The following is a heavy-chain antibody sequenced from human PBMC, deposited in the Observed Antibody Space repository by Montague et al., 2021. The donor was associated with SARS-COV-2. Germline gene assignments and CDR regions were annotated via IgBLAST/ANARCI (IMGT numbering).Heavy chain of an antibody. CDR2: IYSGGST. J-gene: IGHJ6*02. CDR1: GITVSRNY. CDR3: ARDLLEIGGMDV. V-gene: IGHV3-66*01. Sequence: SLRLSCAASGITVSRNYMNWVRQAPGKGLEWVSLIYSGGSTYYADSVKGRFTISRDNSKNTLYLQMNSLRAEDTAVCYCARDLLEIGGMDVWGQGATVTVSS. D-gene: IGHD1-1*01.